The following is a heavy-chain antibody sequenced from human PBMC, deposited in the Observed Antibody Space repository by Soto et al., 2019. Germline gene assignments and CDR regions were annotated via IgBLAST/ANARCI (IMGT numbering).Heavy chain of an antibody. Sequence: SETLSLTCAVSGGSISSGGYSWSWIRQPPGKGLEWIGYIYHSGSTYYNPSLKSRVTISVDRSKNQFSLKLSSVTAADTAVYYCARAHYGDYGYGMDVWGQGTTVTSP. V-gene: IGHV4-30-2*01. CDR3: ARAHYGDYGYGMDV. D-gene: IGHD4-17*01. J-gene: IGHJ6*02. CDR1: GGSISSGGYS. CDR2: IYHSGST.